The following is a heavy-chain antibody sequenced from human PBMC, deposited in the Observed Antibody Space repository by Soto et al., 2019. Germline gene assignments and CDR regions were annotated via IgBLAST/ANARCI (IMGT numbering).Heavy chain of an antibody. CDR2: INHSGST. D-gene: IGHD5-12*01. V-gene: IGHV4-34*01. J-gene: IGHJ4*02. CDR3: ARGVDIVATIPFDY. CDR1: GGSFSGYY. Sequence: QVQLQQWGAGLLKPSETLSLTCDVYGGSFSGYYWSWIRQPPGKGLEWIGEINHSGSTNYNPSLKSRVTISVDTSKNQFSLKLSSVTAADTAVYYCARGVDIVATIPFDYWGQGTLVTVSS.